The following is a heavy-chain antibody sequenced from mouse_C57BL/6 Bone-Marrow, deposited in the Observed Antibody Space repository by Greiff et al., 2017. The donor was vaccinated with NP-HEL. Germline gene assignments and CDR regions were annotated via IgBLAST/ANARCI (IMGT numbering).Heavy chain of an antibody. CDR1: GYTFTDYN. V-gene: IGHV1-22*01. D-gene: IGHD2-3*01. CDR2: INPNNGGT. CDR3: ARLGDGYPAWFAY. Sequence: EVQLQQSGPELVKPGASVKMSCKASGYTFTDYNMHWVKQSHGKSLEWIGYINPNNGGTSYNQKFKGKATLNVNKSSSTAYMELRSLTSEDSAVYYCARLGDGYPAWFAYWGQGTLVTVSA. J-gene: IGHJ3*01.